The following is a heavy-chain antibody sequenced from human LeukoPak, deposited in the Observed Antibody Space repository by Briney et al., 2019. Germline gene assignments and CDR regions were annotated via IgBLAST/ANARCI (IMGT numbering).Heavy chain of an antibody. Sequence: PGGSLRLSCAASGFTVSSNYMSWVRQAPGKGLEWVSVIYSGGSIYYADSVKGRFTISRDNSKNTLYLQMNSLRAEDTAVYYCAREGYSYGTRHFDYWGQGTLVTVSS. CDR3: AREGYSYGTRHFDY. D-gene: IGHD5-18*01. J-gene: IGHJ4*02. CDR2: IYSGGSI. V-gene: IGHV3-66*02. CDR1: GFTVSSNY.